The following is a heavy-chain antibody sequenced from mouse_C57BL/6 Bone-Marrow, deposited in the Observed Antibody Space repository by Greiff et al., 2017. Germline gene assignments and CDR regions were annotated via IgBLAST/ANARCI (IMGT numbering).Heavy chain of an antibody. D-gene: IGHD2-3*01. V-gene: IGHV1-55*01. CDR2: IYPGSGST. J-gene: IGHJ3*01. CDR1: GYTFTSYW. CDR3: ARAPLYDGYYVRFAY. Sequence: QVQLQQPGAELVKPGASVKMSCKASGYTFTSYWITWVQQRPGQGLAWIGDIYPGSGSTNYNEKFKSKATLTVDTSSSTAYMQLSSLTSEDSAVYYCARAPLYDGYYVRFAYWGQGTLVTVSA.